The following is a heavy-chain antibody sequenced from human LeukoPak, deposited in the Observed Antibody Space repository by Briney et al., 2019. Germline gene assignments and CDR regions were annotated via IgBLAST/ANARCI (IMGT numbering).Heavy chain of an antibody. V-gene: IGHV3-9*01. CDR3: PKDWFGKLPDACDI. J-gene: IGHJ3*02. Sequence: GGSLRLSCAASGFTFDDYAMHWVRQAPGKGLEWVSGISWNSGSIGYADSVKGRFTISRDNAKNSLYLQRNSLRAEDTAVYYCPKDWFGKLPDACDIWGQGTMVTVSS. D-gene: IGHD3-10*01. CDR2: ISWNSGSI. CDR1: GFTFDDYA.